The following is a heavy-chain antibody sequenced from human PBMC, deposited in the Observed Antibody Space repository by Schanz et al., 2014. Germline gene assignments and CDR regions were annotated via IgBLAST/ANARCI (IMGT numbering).Heavy chain of an antibody. CDR1: GYTFISYG. CDR3: ASSGAGYSSSWDFDY. V-gene: IGHV1-18*01. Sequence: QVQLVQSGAEVKKPGSSVKVSCKASGYTFISYGIKWVRQAPGQGLEWMGWISPYNGNTNYAQKLQGRVTITADKSTSTAYMELSSLRSEDTAMYYCASSGAGYSSSWDFDYWGQGTLVTVSS. CDR2: ISPYNGNT. J-gene: IGHJ4*02. D-gene: IGHD6-13*01.